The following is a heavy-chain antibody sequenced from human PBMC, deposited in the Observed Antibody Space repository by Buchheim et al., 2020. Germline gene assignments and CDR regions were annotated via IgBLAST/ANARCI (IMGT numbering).Heavy chain of an antibody. V-gene: IGHV3-23*01. D-gene: IGHD1-7*01. Sequence: EVQLLESGGGLVQPGGSLRLSCAASGFTFSSYAMSWVRQAPGKGLEWVSAISGSGGSTYYADSVKGRFTISRDNSKNTLYLQMNSLRAEDTAVYYCAKDSIRYNWNYVHYYGMDVWGQGTT. CDR2: ISGSGGST. J-gene: IGHJ6*02. CDR3: AKDSIRYNWNYVHYYGMDV. CDR1: GFTFSSYA.